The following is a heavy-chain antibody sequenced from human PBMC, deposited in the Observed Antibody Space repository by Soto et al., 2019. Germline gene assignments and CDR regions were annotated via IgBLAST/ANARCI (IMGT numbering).Heavy chain of an antibody. CDR3: ARHRRFTPVDWSGYSKPWFDP. CDR2: IFSSGSS. D-gene: IGHD3-3*01. J-gene: IGHJ5*01. Sequence: QMQLQESGPGLVKPSETLSLTCAVSGGSISSGRNFWGWIRQPPGKGLEWIGSIFSSGSSYYNPSLQSRVTISLDTSKTHFSLRVNSVTAADTAVNYCARHRRFTPVDWSGYSKPWFDPWGQGIRVTVSS. V-gene: IGHV4-39*01. CDR1: GGSISSGRNF.